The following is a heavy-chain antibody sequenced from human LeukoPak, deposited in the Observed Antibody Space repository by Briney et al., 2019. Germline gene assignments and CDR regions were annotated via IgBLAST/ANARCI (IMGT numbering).Heavy chain of an antibody. V-gene: IGHV4-59*01. J-gene: IGHJ4*02. D-gene: IGHD6-13*01. CDR3: AREEGIATSGALEY. CDR1: GDSITDYY. CDR2: IYHSGNT. Sequence: SETLSLTCSVSGDSITDYYWSWIRQPPGKGLEWFGFIYHSGNTNYNPSLSTRVTMSVDTSRTQISLNLRSVTAADTAVYYCAREEGIATSGALEYWGQGILVTVSS.